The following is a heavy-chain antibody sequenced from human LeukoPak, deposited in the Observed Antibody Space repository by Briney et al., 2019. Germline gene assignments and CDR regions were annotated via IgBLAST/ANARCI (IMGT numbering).Heavy chain of an antibody. V-gene: IGHV1-46*01. D-gene: IGHD5-18*01. CDR2: INPSGGST. CDR1: GYTFTSYY. J-gene: IGHJ6*02. CDR3: ASDESRGVQLWSSYGMDV. Sequence: ASVKVSCKASGYTFTSYYMHWVRQAPGQGLEWMGIINPSGGSTSYAQKFQGRDTMTRDTSTSTVYMELSSLRSEDTAVYYCASDESRGVQLWSSYGMDVWGQGTTVTVSS.